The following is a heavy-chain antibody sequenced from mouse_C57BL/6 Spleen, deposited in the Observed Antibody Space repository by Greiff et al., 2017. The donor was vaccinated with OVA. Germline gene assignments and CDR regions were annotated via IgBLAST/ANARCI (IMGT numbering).Heavy chain of an antibody. CDR3: ARGATHYGSSYWYFDV. Sequence: EVKLMESGGGLVQPGESLKLSCESNEYEFPSHDMSWVRKTPEKRLELVAAINSDGGSTYYPDTMERRFIISRDNTKKTLYLQMSSLRSEDTALYYCARGATHYGSSYWYFDVWGTGTTVTVSS. V-gene: IGHV5-2*01. J-gene: IGHJ1*03. CDR1: EYEFPSHD. CDR2: INSDGGST. D-gene: IGHD1-1*01.